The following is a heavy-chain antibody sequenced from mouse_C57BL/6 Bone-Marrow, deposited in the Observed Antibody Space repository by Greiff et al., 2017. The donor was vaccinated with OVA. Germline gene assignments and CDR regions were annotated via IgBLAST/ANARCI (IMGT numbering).Heavy chain of an antibody. V-gene: IGHV1-81*01. CDR1: GYTFTSYG. CDR3: ARGGVRWYVGY. J-gene: IGHJ2*01. Sequence: QVQLQQSGAELARPGASVKLSCTASGYTFTSYGISWVKQRSGQGLEWIGEIYPSSGNTYYNEKFKGKATLTADKSSSTAYMELRSLTAEDSEVCVCARGGVRWYVGYRGQGTTLTVSS. CDR2: IYPSSGNT. D-gene: IGHD1-1*02.